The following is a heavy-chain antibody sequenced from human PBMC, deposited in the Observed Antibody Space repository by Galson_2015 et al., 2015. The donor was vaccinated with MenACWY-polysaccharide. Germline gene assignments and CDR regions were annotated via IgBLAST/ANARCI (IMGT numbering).Heavy chain of an antibody. Sequence: SLRLSCAVSGFTFRSNWMTWVRQAPGKGLELVANIKKDGSEKYYMDSVKGRFTISRDNAKNSLYLQMNSLRVEDTAVYYCAREGLVEAFENWGQGTMVTVSS. J-gene: IGHJ3*02. D-gene: IGHD2-8*02. CDR2: IKKDGSEK. V-gene: IGHV3-7*01. CDR3: AREGLVEAFEN. CDR1: GFTFRSNW.